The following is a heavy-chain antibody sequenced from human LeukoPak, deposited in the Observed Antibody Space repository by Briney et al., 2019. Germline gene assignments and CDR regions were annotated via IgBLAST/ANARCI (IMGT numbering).Heavy chain of an antibody. CDR1: GYTFTGYY. D-gene: IGHD2-15*01. Sequence: GASVKVSCKASGYTFTGYYMHWVRQAPGQGLEWMGRINPNSGGTNYAQKFQGRVTMTRGTSISTAYMELSRLRSDDTAVYYCAREMAIAATLGDYWGQGTLVTVSS. CDR2: INPNSGGT. J-gene: IGHJ4*02. V-gene: IGHV1-2*06. CDR3: AREMAIAATLGDY.